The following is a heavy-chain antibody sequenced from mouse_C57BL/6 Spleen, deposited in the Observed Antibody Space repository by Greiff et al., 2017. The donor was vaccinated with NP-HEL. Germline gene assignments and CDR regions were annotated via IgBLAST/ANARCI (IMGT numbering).Heavy chain of an antibody. J-gene: IGHJ2*01. CDR3: ARALTGNFDY. V-gene: IGHV5-4*01. D-gene: IGHD4-1*01. CDR1: GFTFSSYA. CDR2: ISDGGSYT. Sequence: EVHLVESGGGLVKPGGSLKLSCAASGFTFSSYAMSWVRQTPEKRLEWVATISDGGSYTYYPDNVKGRFTISRDNAKNNLYLQMSHLKSEDTAMYYCARALTGNFDYWGQGTTLTVSS.